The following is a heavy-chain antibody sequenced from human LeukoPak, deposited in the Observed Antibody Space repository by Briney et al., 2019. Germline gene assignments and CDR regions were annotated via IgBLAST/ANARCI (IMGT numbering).Heavy chain of an antibody. CDR1: GGSISSYY. CDR2: IYYSGST. D-gene: IGHD2-8*01. CDR3: ARWVLYAIPNFDY. V-gene: IGHV4-59*12. J-gene: IGHJ4*02. Sequence: SETLSLTCTVSGGSISSYYWSWIRQPPGKGLEWVGYIYYSGSTNYNPSLKSRVTISVDTSKNQFSLKLSSVTAADTAVYYCARWVLYAIPNFDYWGQGTLVTVSS.